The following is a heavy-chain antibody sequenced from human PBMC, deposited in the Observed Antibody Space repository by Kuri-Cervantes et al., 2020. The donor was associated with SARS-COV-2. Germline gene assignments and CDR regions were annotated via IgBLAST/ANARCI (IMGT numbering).Heavy chain of an antibody. D-gene: IGHD1-1*01. V-gene: IGHV3-21*01. J-gene: IGHJ4*02. CDR1: GFTFSSYS. CDR3: VRDGDHWNFDY. Sequence: GESLKISCAASGFTFSSYSMNWVRQAPGKGLEWVSSISSSSSYIYYAHSVKGRFTISRDNSKNMMFLQMNSLRAEDTAVYYCVRDGDHWNFDYWGQGTLVTVSS. CDR2: ISSSSSYI.